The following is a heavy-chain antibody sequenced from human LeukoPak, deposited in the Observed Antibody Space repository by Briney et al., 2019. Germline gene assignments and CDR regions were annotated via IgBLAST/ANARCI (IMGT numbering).Heavy chain of an antibody. V-gene: IGHV1-2*02. CDR3: ARRLGLRWDLQAFDI. CDR2: INPNSGGT. D-gene: IGHD4-23*01. J-gene: IGHJ3*02. CDR1: GYAFTGYY. Sequence: ASVKVSCKASGYAFTGYYMHWVRQAPGQGLEWMGWINPNSGGTNYAQKFQGRATMTRDTSISTAYMELSRLRSDDTAVYYCARRLGLRWDLQAFDIWGQGTMVTVPS.